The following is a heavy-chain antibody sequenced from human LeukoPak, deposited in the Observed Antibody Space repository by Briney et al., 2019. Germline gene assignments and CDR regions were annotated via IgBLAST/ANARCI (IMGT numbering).Heavy chain of an antibody. CDR2: INPSGGST. CDR1: GYTFTSYY. J-gene: IGHJ3*02. D-gene: IGHD2-15*01. Sequence: ASVKVSCKTSGYTFTSYYMHWVRQAPGQGLEWMGIINPSGGSTSYAQKFQGRVTMTRDTSTSTVYMELSSLRSEDTAVYYCAREAAGPNAFDIWGQGTMVTVSS. V-gene: IGHV1-46*01. CDR3: AREAAGPNAFDI.